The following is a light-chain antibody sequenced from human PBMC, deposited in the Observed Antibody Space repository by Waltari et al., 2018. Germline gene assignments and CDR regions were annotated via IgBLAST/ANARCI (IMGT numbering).Light chain of an antibody. CDR1: SSNIGTNS. Sequence: QSVLTQPPSASGTPGQKVTISCSVSSSNIGTNSVNCYQHLPGTAPKLLIDSDNKRPSGVPDRFSCSKSGTSASLAISGLQSDDEGDYYCGAWDDSLDGLVLFGGGTKLTVL. J-gene: IGLJ2*01. CDR2: SDN. CDR3: GAWDDSLDGLVL. V-gene: IGLV1-44*01.